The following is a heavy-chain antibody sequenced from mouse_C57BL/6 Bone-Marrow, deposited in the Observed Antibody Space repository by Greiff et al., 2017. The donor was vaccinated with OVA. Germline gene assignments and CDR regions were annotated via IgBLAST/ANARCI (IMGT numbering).Heavy chain of an antibody. V-gene: IGHV1-72*01. CDR1: GYTFTSYW. CDR3: ARRCGANWAWFAY. CDR2: IDPNSGGT. D-gene: IGHD4-1*01. Sequence: QVQLKESGAELVKPGASVKLSCKASGYTFTSYWMHWVKQRPGRGLEWIGRIDPNSGGTKYNEKFKSKATLTVDKPSSTAYMQLSSLTSEDSAVYYCARRCGANWAWFAYWGQGTLVTVSA. J-gene: IGHJ3*01.